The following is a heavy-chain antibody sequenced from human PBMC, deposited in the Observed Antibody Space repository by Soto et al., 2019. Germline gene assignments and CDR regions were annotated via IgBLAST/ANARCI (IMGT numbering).Heavy chain of an antibody. CDR3: ARDLGYSGYDIPIDY. Sequence: RASVKVSCKASGYTFTSYGISWVRQAPGQGLEWMGWISAYNGNTNYAQKLQGRVTMTTDTSTSTAYMELRSLRSDDTAVYYCARDLGYSGYDIPIDYWGQGTLVTVSS. V-gene: IGHV1-18*04. CDR2: ISAYNGNT. J-gene: IGHJ4*02. CDR1: GYTFTSYG. D-gene: IGHD5-12*01.